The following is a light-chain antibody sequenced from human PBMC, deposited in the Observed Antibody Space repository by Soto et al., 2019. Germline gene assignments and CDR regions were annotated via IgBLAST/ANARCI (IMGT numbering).Light chain of an antibody. Sequence: DIQMTQSPSSLSASVGDRVTITCRASQSISSYLNWYQQKPGKAPKLLIYAASSLQSGVPSRFRGSGSGTDFTLTNSRLQPEDFATYYCQQSYSTPVTFGPGTKVDIK. CDR2: AAS. V-gene: IGKV1-39*01. CDR3: QQSYSTPVT. J-gene: IGKJ3*01. CDR1: QSISSY.